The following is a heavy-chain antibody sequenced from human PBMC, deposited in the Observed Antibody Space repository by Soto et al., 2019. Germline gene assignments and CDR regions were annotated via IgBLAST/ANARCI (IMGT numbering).Heavy chain of an antibody. Sequence: SETLSLTCTVSGGSISSYYWSWIRQPPGKGLEWIGYIYYSGSTNYNPSLKSRVTISVDTSKNQFSLKLSSVTAADTAVYYCARWIYGDYPLFDYWGQGTLVTVSS. J-gene: IGHJ4*02. D-gene: IGHD4-17*01. V-gene: IGHV4-59*01. CDR3: ARWIYGDYPLFDY. CDR2: IYYSGST. CDR1: GGSISSYY.